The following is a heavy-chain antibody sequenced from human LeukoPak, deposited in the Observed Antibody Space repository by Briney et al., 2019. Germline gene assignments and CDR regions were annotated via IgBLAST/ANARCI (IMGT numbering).Heavy chain of an antibody. CDR3: ARGTGWFFY. V-gene: IGHV4-59*08. CDR1: GGSITSYY. Sequence: SETLSLTCTVSGGSITSYYWSWIRQPPGKGLEWIGYIYCNGNTNYNPSLKSRVTISVDTSKNQFSLKLTSVTAADTAVYYCARGTGWFFYWGQGTLVTVSS. D-gene: IGHD6-19*01. J-gene: IGHJ4*02. CDR2: IYCNGNT.